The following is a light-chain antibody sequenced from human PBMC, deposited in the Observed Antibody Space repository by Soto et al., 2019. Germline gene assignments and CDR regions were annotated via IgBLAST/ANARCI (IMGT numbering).Light chain of an antibody. Sequence: EVVLTQSPATLSLSPGERATVSCRASQSVSINLAWYQQKPGQAPRLLIYGASNRATGIPARFSGSGSGTEFTLTISSLQPDDFATYYCQQYNSYPWTFGQGTKVDIK. CDR1: QSVSIN. CDR2: GAS. J-gene: IGKJ1*01. V-gene: IGKV3-15*01. CDR3: QQYNSYPWT.